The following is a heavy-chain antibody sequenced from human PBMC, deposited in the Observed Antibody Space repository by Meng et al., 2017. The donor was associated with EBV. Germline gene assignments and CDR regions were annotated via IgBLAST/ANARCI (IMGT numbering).Heavy chain of an antibody. Sequence: QVQLVPSCAEVKKPGSSVKVSCKTSGGPFRYYAISWVRQAPGQGLEWLGGFLPRLGAPNYAQKFHGRVKITADESTSTHYMDLSSLRSEDTAIYYCASESGRGYTPDYWGQGTLVTVSS. CDR3: ASESGRGYTPDY. CDR2: FLPRLGAP. V-gene: IGHV1-69*01. J-gene: IGHJ4*02. D-gene: IGHD3-10*01. CDR1: GGPFRYYA.